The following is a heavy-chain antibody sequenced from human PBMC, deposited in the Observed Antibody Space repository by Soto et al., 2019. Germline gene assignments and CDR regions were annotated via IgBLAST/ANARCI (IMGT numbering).Heavy chain of an antibody. J-gene: IGHJ5*02. Sequence: GGSLRLSCAASGFTFSSYAMTWVRQAPGKGLEWVSVISGSGGSTYFADSVKGRFTISRDNAKNSLYLQMNSLRAEDTAVYYCAGHGGQWLNWFDPWGQGILVTVS. V-gene: IGHV3-23*01. CDR1: GFTFSSYA. CDR3: AGHGGQWLNWFDP. D-gene: IGHD6-19*01. CDR2: ISGSGGST.